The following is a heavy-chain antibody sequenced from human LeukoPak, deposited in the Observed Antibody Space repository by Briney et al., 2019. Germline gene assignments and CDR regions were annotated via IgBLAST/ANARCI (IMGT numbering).Heavy chain of an antibody. CDR3: AKDLGSVEQWLAPFDY. J-gene: IGHJ4*02. CDR1: GFTFSSYG. V-gene: IGHV3-30*18. Sequence: QTGGSLRLSCAASGFTFSSYGMHWVRQAPGKGLEWVAVISYDGSNKYYADSVKGRFTISRDNSKNTLYLQMNSLRAEDTAVYYCAKDLGSVEQWLAPFDYWGQGTLVTVSS. D-gene: IGHD6-19*01. CDR2: ISYDGSNK.